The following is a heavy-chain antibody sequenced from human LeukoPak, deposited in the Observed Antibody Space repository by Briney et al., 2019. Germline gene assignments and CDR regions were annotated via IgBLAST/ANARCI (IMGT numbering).Heavy chain of an antibody. CDR1: GFTFSSYS. D-gene: IGHD3-3*01. CDR2: IRYDGSNK. Sequence: GGSLRLSCAASGFTFSSYSMHWVRQAPGKGLEWVAFIRYDGSNKYYADSVKGRFTISRDNSKNTLYLQMNSLRAEDTAVYYCAKSGAIFGVVITRDYYFDYWGQGTLVTVSS. V-gene: IGHV3-30*02. CDR3: AKSGAIFGVVITRDYYFDY. J-gene: IGHJ4*02.